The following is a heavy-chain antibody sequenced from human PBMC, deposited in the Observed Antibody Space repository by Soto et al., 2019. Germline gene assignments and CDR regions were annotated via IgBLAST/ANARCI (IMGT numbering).Heavy chain of an antibody. Sequence: SETLSLTCTVSGGSISSGGYYWSWIRQHPGKGLEWIGYIYYSGSTYYNPSLKSRVTISVDTSKNQFSLKLSSVTAADTAVYYCARAMTTVSGQEYYYYYGMEVWGQGTTVTVSS. J-gene: IGHJ6*02. CDR1: GGSISSGGYY. D-gene: IGHD4-4*01. CDR3: ARAMTTVSGQEYYYYYGMEV. V-gene: IGHV4-31*03. CDR2: IYYSGST.